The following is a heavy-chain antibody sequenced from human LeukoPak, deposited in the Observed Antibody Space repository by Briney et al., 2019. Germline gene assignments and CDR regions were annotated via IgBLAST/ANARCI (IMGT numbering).Heavy chain of an antibody. CDR3: ARESTYYYDSSGYYYVSFNDY. CDR2: ISAYNGNT. Sequence: ASVKVSCKASGYTFTSYGISWVRQAPGQGLEWMGWISAYNGNTNYAQKLQGRVTMTTDTSTSTAYMELRSLRSDDTAAYYCARESTYYYDSSGYYYVSFNDYWGQGTLVTVSS. V-gene: IGHV1-18*01. J-gene: IGHJ4*02. D-gene: IGHD3-22*01. CDR1: GYTFTSYG.